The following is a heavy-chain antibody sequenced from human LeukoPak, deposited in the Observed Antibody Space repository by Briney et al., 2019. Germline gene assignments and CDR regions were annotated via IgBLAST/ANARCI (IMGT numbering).Heavy chain of an antibody. J-gene: IGHJ4*02. CDR2: ISGSGGST. V-gene: IGHV3-23*01. CDR3: AKDRSCTNDICHGDFDY. CDR1: GFTFSSYA. D-gene: IGHD2-8*01. Sequence: GGSLRLPCAASGFTFSSYAVSWVRQAPGKGLEWVSSISGSGGSTYSADSVKGQFTISRDNSKNTLYLQMNSLRAEDTALYYCAKDRSCTNDICHGDFDYWGQGTLVTVSS.